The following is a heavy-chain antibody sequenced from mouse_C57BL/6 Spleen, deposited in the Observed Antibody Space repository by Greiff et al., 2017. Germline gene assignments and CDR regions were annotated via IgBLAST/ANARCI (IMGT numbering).Heavy chain of an antibody. CDR2: IDPSDSET. Sequence: QVQLQQSGAELVRPGSSVKLSCKASGYTFTSYWMHWVKQRPIQGLEWIGNIDPSDSETHYNQKFKDKATLTVDKSSSTAYMQLSSLTSEDSAVYYCAREGSSQNYFDYWGQGTTLTVSS. CDR3: AREGSSQNYFDY. J-gene: IGHJ2*01. V-gene: IGHV1-52*01. D-gene: IGHD3-2*02. CDR1: GYTFTSYW.